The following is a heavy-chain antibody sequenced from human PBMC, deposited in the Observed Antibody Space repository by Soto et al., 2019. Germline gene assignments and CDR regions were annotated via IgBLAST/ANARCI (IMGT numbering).Heavy chain of an antibody. D-gene: IGHD5-18*01. Sequence: PSETLSLTCTVSGGSISSGDYYWSWIRQPPGKGLEWIGYIYYSGSTYYNPSLKSRATISVDTSKNQFSLKLSSVTAADTAVYYCARDLRGYSYGYFDYWGQGTLVTVSS. J-gene: IGHJ4*02. CDR2: IYYSGST. CDR1: GGSISSGDYY. CDR3: ARDLRGYSYGYFDY. V-gene: IGHV4-30-4*01.